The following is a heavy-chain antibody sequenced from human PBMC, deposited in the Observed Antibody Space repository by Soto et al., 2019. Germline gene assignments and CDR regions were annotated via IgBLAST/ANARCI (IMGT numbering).Heavy chain of an antibody. V-gene: IGHV3-23*01. D-gene: IGHD6-13*01. CDR3: AKSGRGIAAAGAAVGYFQH. J-gene: IGHJ1*01. CDR2: ISGSGGST. Sequence: GSLRLSCAASGFTFSSYAMSWVRQAPGKGLERVSAISGSGGSTYYADSVKGRFTISRDNSKNTLYLQMNSLRAEDTAVYYCAKSGRGIAAAGAAVGYFQHWGQGTLVTVSS. CDR1: GFTFSSYA.